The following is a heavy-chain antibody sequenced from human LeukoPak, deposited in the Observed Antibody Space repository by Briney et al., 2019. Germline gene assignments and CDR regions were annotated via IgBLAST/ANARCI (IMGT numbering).Heavy chain of an antibody. V-gene: IGHV4-39*01. D-gene: IGHD6-13*01. J-gene: IGHJ4*02. Sequence: RSSETLSLTCAVSGGSISSSSYYWGWIRQPPGKGLEWIGSIYYSGSTYYNPSLKSRVTISVDTSKNQFSLKLSSVTAADTAVYYCARQSQQQLVRFPRVYYFDYWGQGTLVTVSS. CDR2: IYYSGST. CDR1: GGSISSSSYY. CDR3: ARQSQQQLVRFPRVYYFDY.